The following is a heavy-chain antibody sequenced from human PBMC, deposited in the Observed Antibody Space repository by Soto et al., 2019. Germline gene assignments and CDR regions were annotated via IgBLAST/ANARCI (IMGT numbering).Heavy chain of an antibody. CDR2: ISGSGGST. CDR1: GFTFSSYA. D-gene: IGHD2-15*01. J-gene: IGHJ6*03. CDR3: AKGRAVLRGPGYMDV. V-gene: IGHV3-23*01. Sequence: GGSLRLSCAASGFTFSSYAMSWVRQAPGKGLEWVSAISGSGGSTYYADSVKGRFTISRDNSKNTLYLQMNSLRAEDTAVYYCAKGRAVLRGPGYMDVWGKGTTVTVSS.